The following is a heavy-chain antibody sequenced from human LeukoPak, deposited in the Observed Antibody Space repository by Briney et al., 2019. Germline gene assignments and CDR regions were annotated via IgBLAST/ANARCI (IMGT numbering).Heavy chain of an antibody. V-gene: IGHV3-9*01. CDR3: AKGYCSSTSCPNDY. D-gene: IGHD2-2*01. CDR1: GFTFDDYA. CDR2: ISWNSGSI. J-gene: IGHJ4*02. Sequence: GETLRLSCAASGFTFDDYAMHWVRQAPGKGLEWVSGISWNSGSIGYADSVKGRFTISRDNAKNSLYLQMNSLRAEDTALYYCAKGYCSSTSCPNDYWGQGTLVTVSS.